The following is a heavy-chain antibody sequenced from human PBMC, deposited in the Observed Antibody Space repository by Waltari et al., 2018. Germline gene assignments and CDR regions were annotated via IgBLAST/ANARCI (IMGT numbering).Heavy chain of an antibody. V-gene: IGHV3-53*01. CDR2: IDYGGST. CDR3: ARDLTSKSREGMDV. J-gene: IGHJ6*02. D-gene: IGHD4-17*01. CDR1: GFTVSRNY. Sequence: EVQLVESGGGLIQPGGSLRLSCAASGFTVSRNYMHGVRQAPGKGLEWVSVIDYGGSTYYTDSVRGRFTISRDISKNTVYLQMNSLRGEDTAVYYCARDLTSKSREGMDVWGQGTTVTVSS.